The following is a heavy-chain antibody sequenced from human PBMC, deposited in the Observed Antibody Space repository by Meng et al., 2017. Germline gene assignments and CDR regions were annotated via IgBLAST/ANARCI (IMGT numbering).Heavy chain of an antibody. CDR3: ARVRFHQFNTAMEKGYAFDI. D-gene: IGHD5-18*01. Sequence: ASVKVSCKASGYTFTSYGISWVRQAPGQGLEWMGWISAYNGNTNYAQKLQGRVTMTTDTSTSTAYMELRSLRSDDTAVYYCARVRFHQFNTAMEKGYAFDIWGQGTMVTVSS. CDR2: ISAYNGNT. J-gene: IGHJ3*02. CDR1: GYTFTSYG. V-gene: IGHV1-18*01.